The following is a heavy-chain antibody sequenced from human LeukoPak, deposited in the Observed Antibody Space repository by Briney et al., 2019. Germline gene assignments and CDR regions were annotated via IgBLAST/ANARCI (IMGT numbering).Heavy chain of an antibody. V-gene: IGHV3-30*02. J-gene: IGHJ4*02. CDR3: AILGTEILLAGLGY. CDR1: GFTFSNYA. CDR2: TRLDGSKK. D-gene: IGHD3-16*01. Sequence: PGGSLRLSCAASGFTFSNYAMHWVRQARGKGLEWVAFTRLDGSKKYHADSVKGRFTISRDNTKNTLYLQMNSLRPEDTAMYYCAILGTEILLAGLGYWGQGTLVTVSS.